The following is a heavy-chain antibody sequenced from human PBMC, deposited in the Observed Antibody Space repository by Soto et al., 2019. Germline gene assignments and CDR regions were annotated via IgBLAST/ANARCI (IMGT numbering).Heavy chain of an antibody. CDR2: INHSGST. CDR3: ARASIVVVPAAILYYYYGMDV. D-gene: IGHD2-2*02. J-gene: IGHJ6*02. V-gene: IGHV4-34*01. Sequence: SETLSLTCAVYGGSFSGYYWSWIRQPPGKGLEWIGEINHSGSTNYNPSLKSRVTISVDTSKNQFSLKLSSVTAADTAVYYCARASIVVVPAAILYYYYGMDVWAKGPRSPSP. CDR1: GGSFSGYY.